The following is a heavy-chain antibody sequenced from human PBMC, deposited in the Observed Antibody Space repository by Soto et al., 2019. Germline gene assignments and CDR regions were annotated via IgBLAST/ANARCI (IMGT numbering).Heavy chain of an antibody. V-gene: IGHV1-69*01. CDR2: IIPVFDAV. D-gene: IGHD3-22*01. J-gene: IGHJ4*02. Sequence: QEQLVQSGAEVKKSGSSVKVSCKDTGGLFSSYAVSWVRQAPGQGLEWMGGIIPVFDAVYYEQKFQGRVTITADESTNTAYMNLSSLRSEDTAMYYCARGGSGYVWFNEFWGQGTLGTVAS. CDR1: GGLFSSYA. CDR3: ARGGSGYVWFNEF.